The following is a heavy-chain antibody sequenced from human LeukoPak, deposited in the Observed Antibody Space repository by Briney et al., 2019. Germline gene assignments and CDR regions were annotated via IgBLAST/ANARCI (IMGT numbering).Heavy chain of an antibody. CDR3: ARRWLGDPYGMDV. Sequence: GGSLRLSCAASGFIFSNYAMTWVRQAPGKGLEWVSIIGGVSESFYYADSVKGRFTVSGDNSKDTLYLQINGLRDEDTAVYYCARRWLGDPYGMDVWGQGTTVSVSS. V-gene: IGHV3-23*01. CDR2: IGGVSESF. CDR1: GFIFSNYA. D-gene: IGHD3-10*01. J-gene: IGHJ6*02.